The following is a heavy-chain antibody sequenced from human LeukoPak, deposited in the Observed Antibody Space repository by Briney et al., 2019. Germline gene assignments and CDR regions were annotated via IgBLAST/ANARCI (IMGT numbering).Heavy chain of an antibody. J-gene: IGHJ3*02. Sequence: SVKVSCKASGGTFSSYAISWVRQAPGQGLEWMGGIIPIFGTANYAQKFQGRVTMTRNTSISTAYMELSSLRSEDTAVYYCARGGIVAYSVAFDIWGQGTMVTVSS. CDR2: IIPIFGTA. D-gene: IGHD5-12*01. CDR1: GGTFSSYA. CDR3: ARGGIVAYSVAFDI. V-gene: IGHV1-69*05.